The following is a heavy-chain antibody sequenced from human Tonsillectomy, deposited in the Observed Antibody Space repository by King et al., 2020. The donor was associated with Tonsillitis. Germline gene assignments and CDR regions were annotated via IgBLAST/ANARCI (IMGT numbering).Heavy chain of an antibody. CDR1: GGSISSGGYY. D-gene: IGHD3-9*01. V-gene: IGHV4-31*03. J-gene: IGHJ4*02. CDR2: IYYSGST. Sequence: QLQESGPGLVKPSQTLSLTCTVSGGSISSGGYYWRWIRQHPGKGLEWIGYIYYSGSTYYNPSLKSRVTISVDTSKNQFSLKLSAVTAADTAVYYCASGEYDDILTKSPFDYWGQGTLVTVSS. CDR3: ASGEYDDILTKSPFDY.